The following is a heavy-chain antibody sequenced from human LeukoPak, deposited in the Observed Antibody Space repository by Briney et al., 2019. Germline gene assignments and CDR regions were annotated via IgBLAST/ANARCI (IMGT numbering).Heavy chain of an antibody. D-gene: IGHD3-3*01. CDR2: IIPIFGTA. Sequence: SVKVSCKASGYTFTSYGICWVRQAPGQGLEWMGGIIPIFGTANYAQKFQGRVTITADESTSTAYMELSSLRSEDTAVYYCARGSREWLYVSFDYWGQGTLVTVSS. J-gene: IGHJ4*02. CDR3: ARGSREWLYVSFDY. CDR1: GYTFTSYG. V-gene: IGHV1-69*13.